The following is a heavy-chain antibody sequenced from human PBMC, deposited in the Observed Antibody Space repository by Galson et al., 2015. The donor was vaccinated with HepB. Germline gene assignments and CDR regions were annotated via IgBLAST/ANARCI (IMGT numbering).Heavy chain of an antibody. D-gene: IGHD2-2*01. Sequence: SLRLSCAASGFTFSSYSMNWVRQAPGKGLEWVSSISSSSSYIYYADSVKGRFTISRDNAKNSLYLQMNSLRAEDTAVYYCARDLVGAVPAARGYYYYYMDVWGKGTTVTVSS. V-gene: IGHV3-21*01. CDR2: ISSSSSYI. CDR1: GFTFSSYS. CDR3: ARDLVGAVPAARGYYYYYMDV. J-gene: IGHJ6*03.